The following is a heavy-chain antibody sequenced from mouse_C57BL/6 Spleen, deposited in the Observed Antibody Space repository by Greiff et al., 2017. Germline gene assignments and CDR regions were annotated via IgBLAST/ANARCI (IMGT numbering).Heavy chain of an antibody. CDR3: ASPITTVDYYAMDY. CDR2: IRNKANGYTT. CDR1: GFTFTDYY. Sequence: EVKLMESGGGLVQPGGSLSLSCAASGFTFTDYYMSWVRQPPGKALEWLGFIRNKANGYTTEYSASVKGRFTISRDNSQSILYLPMNALRAEDSATYYCASPITTVDYYAMDYWGQGTSVTVSS. V-gene: IGHV7-3*01. D-gene: IGHD1-1*01. J-gene: IGHJ4*01.